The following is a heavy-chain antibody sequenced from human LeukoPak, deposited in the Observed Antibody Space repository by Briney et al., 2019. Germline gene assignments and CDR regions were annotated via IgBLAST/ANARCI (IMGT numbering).Heavy chain of an antibody. CDR1: GGTFSNYA. V-gene: IGHV1-69*01. CDR3: ARGNSRWSTPTSSYYYRMDV. D-gene: IGHD4-23*01. Sequence: SVKVSCKASGGTFSNYAVTWVRQAPGQGLEWMGEIIPILGTANYAQKLQDRVTLTADESTSTAYMELSSLRSEDTAMYYCARGNSRWSTPTSSYYYRMDVWGQGTTVTVSS. CDR2: IIPILGTA. J-gene: IGHJ6*02.